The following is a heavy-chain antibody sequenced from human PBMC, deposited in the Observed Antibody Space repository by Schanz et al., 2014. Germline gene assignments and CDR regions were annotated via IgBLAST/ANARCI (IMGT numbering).Heavy chain of an antibody. D-gene: IGHD3-10*01. CDR2: ISTSGTYM. CDR3: VSSGSYSSYAF. J-gene: IGHJ4*02. Sequence: GQLVESGGGVVQPGKSLRLSCVASGFAFSSFAMTWVRQAPGRGLEWVSSISTSGTYMYIADSLKGRLTISRDDAKKSMYLQMNNLRAEDTAVYHCVSSGSYSSYAFWGQGTLVTVSS. CDR1: GFAFSSFA. V-gene: IGHV3-21*01.